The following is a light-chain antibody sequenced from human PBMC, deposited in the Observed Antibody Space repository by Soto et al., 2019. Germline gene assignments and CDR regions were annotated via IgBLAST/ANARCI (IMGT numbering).Light chain of an antibody. V-gene: IGKV1-39*01. CDR2: GAS. Sequence: STHRPSSLPSSIGDRVTITCRTSQNIKNYLNWYQQKPGRAPKLLIYGASDLQSGVPSRFSGSGSGTDFTLTISSLQSEDFATYYCQQTYNTPPWTFGQGTKVDI. CDR3: QQTYNTPPWT. CDR1: QNIKNY. J-gene: IGKJ1*01.